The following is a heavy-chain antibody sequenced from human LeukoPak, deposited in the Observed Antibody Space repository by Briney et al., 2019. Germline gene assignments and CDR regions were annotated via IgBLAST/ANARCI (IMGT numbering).Heavy chain of an antibody. V-gene: IGHV4-61*01. Sequence: PSETLSLTCTVSGGSVSSGSYYWSWIRQPPGKGLEWIGYVYYHGGTNYNPSLKSRVTISVDTSKNQFSLKLTSVTAADTAVYYCARRVGTRDWYFDLWGRGTLVTVSS. D-gene: IGHD1-14*01. J-gene: IGHJ2*01. CDR1: GGSVSSGSYY. CDR2: VYYHGGT. CDR3: ARRVGTRDWYFDL.